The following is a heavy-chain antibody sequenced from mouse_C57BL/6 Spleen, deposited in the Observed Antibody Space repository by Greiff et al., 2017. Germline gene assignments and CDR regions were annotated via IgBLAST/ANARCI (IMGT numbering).Heavy chain of an antibody. CDR3: ARSGDGGYYSYAMDY. D-gene: IGHD2-3*01. Sequence: VQLQQSGPELVKPGASVKISCKASGYTFTDYYINWVKQRPGQGLEWIGWIYPGSGNTKYNEKFKGKATLTVDKSSSTAYMQLSSLTSEDSAVXVCARSGDGGYYSYAMDYWGQGTSVTVSS. CDR1: GYTFTDYY. V-gene: IGHV1-84*01. J-gene: IGHJ4*01. CDR2: IYPGSGNT.